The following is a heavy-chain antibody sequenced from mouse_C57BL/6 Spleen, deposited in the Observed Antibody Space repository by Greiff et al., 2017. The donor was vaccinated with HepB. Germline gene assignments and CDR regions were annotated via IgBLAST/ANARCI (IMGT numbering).Heavy chain of an antibody. D-gene: IGHD1-1*01. Sequence: EVKLMESGPELVKPGASVKISCKASGYSFTDYNMNWVKQSNGKSLEWIGVINPNYGTTSYNQKFKGKATLTVDQSSSTAYMQLNSLTSEDSAVYYCARCGYYYGSSYGAMDYWGQGTSVTVSS. V-gene: IGHV1-39*01. J-gene: IGHJ4*01. CDR2: INPNYGTT. CDR1: GYSFTDYN. CDR3: ARCGYYYGSSYGAMDY.